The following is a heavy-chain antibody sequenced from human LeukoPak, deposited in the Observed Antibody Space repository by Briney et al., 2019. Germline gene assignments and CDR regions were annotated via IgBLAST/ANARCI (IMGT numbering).Heavy chain of an antibody. Sequence: GGSLRLSCAASGFTFSSYGMHWARQAPGKGLEWVAVISYDGSNKYYADSVKGRFTISRDNSKNTLYLQMNSLRAEDTAVYYCASAIAVAGTGFDYWGQGTLVTVSS. CDR3: ASAIAVAGTGFDY. V-gene: IGHV3-30*03. CDR1: GFTFSSYG. CDR2: ISYDGSNK. J-gene: IGHJ4*02. D-gene: IGHD6-19*01.